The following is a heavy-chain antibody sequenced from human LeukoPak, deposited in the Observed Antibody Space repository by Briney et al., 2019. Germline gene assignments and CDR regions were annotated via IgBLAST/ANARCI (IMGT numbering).Heavy chain of an antibody. V-gene: IGHV3-21*01. CDR2: ISTSGNYI. CDR3: SRGSYNSGGTSDY. Sequence: PGGSLRLSCAASGFTFSDYSMNWVRQAPGKGLEWVSYISTSGNYIYYADSVKGRFTISRDNAKNSLYLQMNSLGAEDTAVYYCSRGSYNSGGTSDYWGQGNLVTVSS. CDR1: GFTFSDYS. D-gene: IGHD2-15*01. J-gene: IGHJ4*02.